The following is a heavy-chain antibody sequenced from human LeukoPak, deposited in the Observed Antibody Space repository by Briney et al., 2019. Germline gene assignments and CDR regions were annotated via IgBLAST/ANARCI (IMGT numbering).Heavy chain of an antibody. CDR3: ARHLSGYCSGGSCYSVDY. V-gene: IGHV5-51*01. Sequence: GESLKISCRGSGYSFTSYWIGWVRQMPGKGLEWMGIIYPGDSDTRYSPSFQGQVTISADKSISTAYLQWSSLKASDTAMYYCARHLSGYCSGGSCYSVDYWGQGTLVTVSS. D-gene: IGHD2-15*01. CDR2: IYPGDSDT. J-gene: IGHJ4*02. CDR1: GYSFTSYW.